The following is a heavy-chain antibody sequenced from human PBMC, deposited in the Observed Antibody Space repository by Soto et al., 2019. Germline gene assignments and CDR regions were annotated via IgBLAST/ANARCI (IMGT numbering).Heavy chain of an antibody. CDR3: AKDRRDGDFMHILVVDF. J-gene: IGHJ4*02. D-gene: IGHD2-15*01. CDR1: GFSLSSYA. Sequence: QVQLVESGGGVVQPGGSLRLSCVTSGFSLSSYAMHWVRQAPGKGLEWVALMSYDETKKYYADSVKGRFTIPRDTSKNTLFLQMNNLRVEDTAVYYCAKDRRDGDFMHILVVDFWGQGALVTVSS. CDR2: MSYDETKK. V-gene: IGHV3-30*18.